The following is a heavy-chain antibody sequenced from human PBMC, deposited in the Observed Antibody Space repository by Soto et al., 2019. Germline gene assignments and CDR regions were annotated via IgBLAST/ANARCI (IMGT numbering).Heavy chain of an antibody. CDR1: GYTFNTYG. CDR3: ARDPHEFWTSYWCDP. V-gene: IGHV1-18*01. Sequence: GASVKVSCKTSGYTFNTYGINWVRQAPGQGLELMGWISAYDGKTTYAEKFQGRVTLTTDTSTSTAYMELRSLRSDDTAIYYCARDPHEFWTSYWCDPWGQGNPVNV. D-gene: IGHD3-3*01. CDR2: ISAYDGKT. J-gene: IGHJ5*02.